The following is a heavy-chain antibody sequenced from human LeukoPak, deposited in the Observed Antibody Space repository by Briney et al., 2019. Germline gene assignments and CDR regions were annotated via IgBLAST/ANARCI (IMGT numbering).Heavy chain of an antibody. D-gene: IGHD4-17*01. V-gene: IGHV1-69*13. CDR2: VIPIFGTA. J-gene: IGHJ6*03. CDR1: GGTFSSYA. CDR3: AADYGDYLNLNYYYMDV. Sequence: SVKVSCKASGGTFSSYAISWVRQAPGQGLEWMGGVIPIFGTANYAQKFQGSVTSTADESTSTAYMELSSLRSEDTAVYYCAADYGDYLNLNYYYMDVWGKGTTVTVSS.